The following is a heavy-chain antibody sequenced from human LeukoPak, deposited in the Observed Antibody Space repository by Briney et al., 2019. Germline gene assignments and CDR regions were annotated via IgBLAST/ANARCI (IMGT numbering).Heavy chain of an antibody. J-gene: IGHJ5*02. Sequence: ASVKVSCKASGYTLTGYYMHWVRQAPGQGLEWMGWINPNSGGTNYAQKFQGRVTMTRDTSISTAYMELSRLRSDDTAVYYCARGISGSYYWFDPWGQGTLVTVSS. CDR1: GYTLTGYY. CDR2: INPNSGGT. CDR3: ARGISGSYYWFDP. D-gene: IGHD3-10*01. V-gene: IGHV1-2*02.